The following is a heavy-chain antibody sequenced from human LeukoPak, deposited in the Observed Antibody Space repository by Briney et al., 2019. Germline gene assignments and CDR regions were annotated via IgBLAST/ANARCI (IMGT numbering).Heavy chain of an antibody. CDR1: SYTFTSSG. J-gene: IGHJ4*02. Sequence: ASVKVSCKTSSYTFTSSGISWVRQAPGQGLEWMGYISGYNGNTNYAQKLQDRVTLTTDASTSTAYMELRSLRSDDTAIYYCAKFKYSVNSCDFWGQGTLVTVSS. D-gene: IGHD5/OR15-5a*01. CDR2: ISGYNGNT. V-gene: IGHV1-18*01. CDR3: AKFKYSVNSCDF.